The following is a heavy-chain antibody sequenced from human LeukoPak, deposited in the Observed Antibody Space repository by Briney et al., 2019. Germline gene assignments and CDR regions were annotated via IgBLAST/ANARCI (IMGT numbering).Heavy chain of an antibody. CDR2: MNPNSGNT. V-gene: IGHV1-8*03. Sequence: GASVTVSCKASGYTFTSYDINWGRQASGQGREWMGWMNPNSGNTGYAQKFQGRVTITRNTSISTAYIELSSLRSEDTAVYYCASYLLTIFGVVRAFDIWGQGTMVTVSS. J-gene: IGHJ3*02. D-gene: IGHD3-3*01. CDR3: ASYLLTIFGVVRAFDI. CDR1: GYTFTSYD.